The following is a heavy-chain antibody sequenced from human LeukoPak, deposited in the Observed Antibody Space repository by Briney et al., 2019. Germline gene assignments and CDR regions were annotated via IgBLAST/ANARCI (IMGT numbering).Heavy chain of an antibody. CDR2: ISAYNGNT. Sequence: GASVKVSCKASGYTFTSYGISWVRQAPGQGLEWMGWISAYNGNTNYAQKLQGRVTMTTDTSTSTAYMELRSLRSDDTAVYYCARDIAAAVHYYGMDVWGKGTTVTVSP. CDR3: ARDIAAAVHYYGMDV. D-gene: IGHD6-13*01. V-gene: IGHV1-18*04. J-gene: IGHJ6*04. CDR1: GYTFTSYG.